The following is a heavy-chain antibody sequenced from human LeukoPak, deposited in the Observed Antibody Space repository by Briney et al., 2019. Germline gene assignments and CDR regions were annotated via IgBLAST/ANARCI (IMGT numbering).Heavy chain of an antibody. J-gene: IGHJ4*02. CDR2: ISWNSGSI. CDR3: AKVLDILGNPAGFDY. D-gene: IGHD5-12*01. Sequence: GRSLRLSCAASGFTFDDYGMHWDRQAPGKGLEWVSGISWNSGSIAYADSVKGRFTISRDNAKNSLYLQMNSLRPEDTALYYCAKVLDILGNPAGFDYWGQGTLVTVSS. V-gene: IGHV3-9*01. CDR1: GFTFDDYG.